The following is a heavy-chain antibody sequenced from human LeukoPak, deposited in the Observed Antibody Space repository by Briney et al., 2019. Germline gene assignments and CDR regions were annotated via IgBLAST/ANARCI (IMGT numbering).Heavy chain of an antibody. V-gene: IGHV3-11*04. CDR1: GFTFSDYY. J-gene: IGHJ4*02. Sequence: GGSLRLSCAASGFTFSDYYMSWIRQAPGKGLEWVSYISSSGSTVYYADSVKGRFTISRDNAKNSLYLQMNSLRAEDTAVYYCARRYYDSSGYYYFDYWGQGTLVTVSS. CDR2: ISSSGSTV. CDR3: ARRYYDSSGYYYFDY. D-gene: IGHD3-22*01.